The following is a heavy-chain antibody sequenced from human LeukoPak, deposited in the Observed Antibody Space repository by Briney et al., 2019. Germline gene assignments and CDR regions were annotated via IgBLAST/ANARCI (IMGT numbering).Heavy chain of an antibody. CDR2: IIGSAVNT. J-gene: IGHJ4*02. Sequence: GGSLRLSCAASGFTFSNAWMNWVRQAPGKGLEWVSTIIGSAVNTYYADSVKGRFTISRDDSKNTVYLQMNSLRAEDTAVYSCAKYTSGTSYRGLDQWGQGTLVTVSS. CDR3: AKYTSGTSYRGLDQ. CDR1: GFTFSNAW. D-gene: IGHD3-10*01. V-gene: IGHV3-23*01.